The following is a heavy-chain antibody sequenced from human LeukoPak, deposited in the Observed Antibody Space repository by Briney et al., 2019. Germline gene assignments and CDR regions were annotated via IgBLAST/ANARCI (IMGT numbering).Heavy chain of an antibody. CDR1: GYTFTGYY. Sequence: ASVKVSCKASGYTFTGYYMHWVRQAPGQGLEWMGWINPNSGGTNYAQKFQGRVTMTRDTSISTAYMELSRLRSDDTAVYCCARVGCSGGSCYHMNWFDPWGQGTLVTVSS. J-gene: IGHJ5*02. CDR2: INPNSGGT. D-gene: IGHD2-15*01. CDR3: ARVGCSGGSCYHMNWFDP. V-gene: IGHV1-2*02.